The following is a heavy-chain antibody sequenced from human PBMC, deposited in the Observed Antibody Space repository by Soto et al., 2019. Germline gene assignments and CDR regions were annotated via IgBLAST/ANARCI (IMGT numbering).Heavy chain of an antibody. CDR3: ARQINWRDGGA. Sequence: GGSLRLSCAASGFSLSDHGVNWVRQAPGKGLEWISSVNRGASSLYYAESVKGRFTMSRDDAKNSVYLQMNSLRDEDTAVYYCARQINWRDGGAWGQGTLVTVSS. CDR1: GFSLSDHG. J-gene: IGHJ5*02. V-gene: IGHV3-48*02. D-gene: IGHD3-16*01. CDR2: VNRGASSL.